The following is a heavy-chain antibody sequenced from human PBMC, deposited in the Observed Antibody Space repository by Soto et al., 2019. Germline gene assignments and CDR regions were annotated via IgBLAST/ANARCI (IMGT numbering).Heavy chain of an antibody. D-gene: IGHD2-15*01. CDR2: ISYDGSNK. J-gene: IGHJ3*02. CDR1: GFTFSSYA. Sequence: QVQLVESGGGVVQPGRSLRLSCAASGFTFSSYAMHWVRQAPGKGLEWVAVISYDGSNKYYADSVKGRFTISRDNSKNTLYRQMNSLRAEDTAVYYCATGIVVVAATYAFDIWGQGTMVTVSS. V-gene: IGHV3-30-3*01. CDR3: ATGIVVVAATYAFDI.